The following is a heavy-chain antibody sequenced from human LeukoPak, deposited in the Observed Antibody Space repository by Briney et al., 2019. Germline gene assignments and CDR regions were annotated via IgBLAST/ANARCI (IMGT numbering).Heavy chain of an antibody. CDR1: GGSISSGSYY. Sequence: PSETLSLICTVSGGSISSGSYYWSWIRQPAGKGLEWIGRIYTSGSTNYNPSLKSRVTISVDTSKNQFSLKLSSVTAADTAVYYCARLETLYYYDTADAFDIWGQGTMVTVSS. J-gene: IGHJ3*02. V-gene: IGHV4-61*02. CDR2: IYTSGST. D-gene: IGHD3-22*01. CDR3: ARLETLYYYDTADAFDI.